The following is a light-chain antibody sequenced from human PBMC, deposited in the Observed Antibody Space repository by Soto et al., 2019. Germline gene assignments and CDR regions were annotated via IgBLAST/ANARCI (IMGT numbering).Light chain of an antibody. V-gene: IGKV3-20*01. CDR3: HQFDSSRVYS. CDR2: GGS. Sequence: EIVLTQSPVTLSLSPGERATLSCTASQSVTSTYLAWYQQKPGQSPRLIIYGGSTRASDFPDRFSGGGSGTDFTLIISRVEPDDSAVYYFHCHQFDSSRVYSFGQGTKLEI. CDR1: QSVTSTY. J-gene: IGKJ2*03.